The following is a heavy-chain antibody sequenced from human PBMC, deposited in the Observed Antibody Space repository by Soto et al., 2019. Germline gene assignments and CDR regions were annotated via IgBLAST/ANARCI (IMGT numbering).Heavy chain of an antibody. Sequence: QVQLVESGGGVVQPGRSLRLSCAASGFPFSSYGMHWVRQAPGKGLEWVAHISYDGSNKHYTDSVKGRFTISRDNSKNMLYLQMSSVRAEDTAVYYCAGGQYYFDYWGQGTRVSVSS. D-gene: IGHD2-15*01. CDR1: GFPFSSYG. V-gene: IGHV3-30*03. J-gene: IGHJ4*02. CDR3: AGGQYYFDY. CDR2: ISYDGSNK.